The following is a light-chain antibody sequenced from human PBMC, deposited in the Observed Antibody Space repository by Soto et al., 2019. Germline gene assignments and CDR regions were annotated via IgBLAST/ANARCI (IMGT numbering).Light chain of an antibody. CDR1: QSISSSY. V-gene: IGKV3-20*01. Sequence: EIVLTQSPGTLSLSPGERATLSCRASQSISSSYLAWYQQKTGQAPRLLVYGASSRATGIPDRFSGSGSGTDFALTISRLEPEDFGVYYCQQYGSSRFTFGPGTKVDIK. CDR2: GAS. J-gene: IGKJ3*01. CDR3: QQYGSSRFT.